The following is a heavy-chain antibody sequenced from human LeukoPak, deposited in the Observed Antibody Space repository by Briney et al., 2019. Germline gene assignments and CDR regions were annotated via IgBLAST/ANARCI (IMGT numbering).Heavy chain of an antibody. CDR3: AKGMNTAMVPFDY. V-gene: IGHV3-23*01. CDR2: ISGSGGST. CDR1: GFTFSSYS. D-gene: IGHD5-18*01. Sequence: GGSLRLSCAASGFTFSSYSMNWVRQAPGKGLEWVSAISGSGGSTYYADSVKGRFTISRDNSKNTLYLQMNSLRAEDTAAYYCAKGMNTAMVPFDYWGQGTLVTVSS. J-gene: IGHJ4*02.